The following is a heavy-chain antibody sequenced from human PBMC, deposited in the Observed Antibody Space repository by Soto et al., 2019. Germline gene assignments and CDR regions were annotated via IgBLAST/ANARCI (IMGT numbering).Heavy chain of an antibody. V-gene: IGHV3-30-3*01. CDR1: GFTFSSHI. CDR3: ARDPRLTTVTTVSYFDL. CDR2: ILNDGSNE. D-gene: IGHD4-17*01. Sequence: QVQLVESGGGVVQPERSLRLSCAASGFTFSSHIMHWVRQVPATGLEWVGVILNDGSNEYYADSVKGRFTISRDNSKNTLYLQMNSLRPEHTAVYYCARDPRLTTVTTVSYFDLWGRGTLVTVSS. J-gene: IGHJ2*01.